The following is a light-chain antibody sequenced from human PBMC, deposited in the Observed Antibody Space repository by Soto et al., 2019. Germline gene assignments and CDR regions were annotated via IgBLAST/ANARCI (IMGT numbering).Light chain of an antibody. CDR1: SSDVGGYNY. V-gene: IGLV2-14*01. CDR2: DVS. CDR3: SSFTSSSAYV. J-gene: IGLJ1*01. Sequence: QSVLTQPASVSGSPGQSITISCTGTSSDVGGYNYVSWYQQHPGKAPKLVICDVSNRPSGVSNHFSGSKSGNTASLTISGLQAEDEADYYCSSFTSSSAYVFGTGTKLTVL.